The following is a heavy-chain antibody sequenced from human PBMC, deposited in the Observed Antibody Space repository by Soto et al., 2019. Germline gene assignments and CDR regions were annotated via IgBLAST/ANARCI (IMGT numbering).Heavy chain of an antibody. CDR2: ISYDGSNK. V-gene: IGHV3-30-3*01. Sequence: QVQLVESGGGVVQPGRSLRLSCAASGFTFSSYAMHWVRQAPGKGLEWVAVISYDGSNKYYADSVKGRFTISRDNSKNTLYLQMNGLRAEDTAVYYCARETYDDFWSGPYYGMDVWGQGTTVTVSS. J-gene: IGHJ6*02. CDR3: ARETYDDFWSGPYYGMDV. CDR1: GFTFSSYA. D-gene: IGHD3-3*01.